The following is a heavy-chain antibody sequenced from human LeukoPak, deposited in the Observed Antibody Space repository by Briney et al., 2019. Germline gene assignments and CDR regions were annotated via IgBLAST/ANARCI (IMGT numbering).Heavy chain of an antibody. D-gene: IGHD6-19*01. CDR2: IKKDGSEK. Sequence: GGSLRLSCAASGFTFSDYWMSWVRQAPEKGLEWVANIKKDGSEKYYVDSVKGRFTISKDNAKNSVFLQMNSLRAEDTAVYYCARDFSGWYHWFDPWGQGTLVTVSS. CDR3: ARDFSGWYHWFDP. J-gene: IGHJ5*02. CDR1: GFTFSDYW. V-gene: IGHV3-7*01.